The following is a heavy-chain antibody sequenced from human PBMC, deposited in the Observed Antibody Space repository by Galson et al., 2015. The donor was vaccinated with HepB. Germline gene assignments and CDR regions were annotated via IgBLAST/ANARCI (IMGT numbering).Heavy chain of an antibody. V-gene: IGHV4-34*01. CDR2: INHSGST. J-gene: IGHJ6*02. CDR1: GGSFSGYY. D-gene: IGHD4-11*01. Sequence: LSLTCAVYGGSFSGYYWSWIRQPPGKGLEWIGEINHSGSTNYNPSLKSRVTISVDTSKNQFSLKLSSVTAADTAVYYCARDDYSNYGGYYYGMDVWGQGTTVTVSS. CDR3: ARDDYSNYGGYYYGMDV.